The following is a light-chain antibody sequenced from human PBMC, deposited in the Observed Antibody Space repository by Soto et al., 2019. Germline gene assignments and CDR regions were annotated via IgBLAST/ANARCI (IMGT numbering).Light chain of an antibody. V-gene: IGKV1-39*01. CDR3: QQSYNAPFN. J-gene: IGKJ3*01. CDR1: QTIDRY. CDR2: AAS. Sequence: IQMTQSPASLSSSVGDTVTITCRASQTIDRYLNWFQQKSGQAPKLLMNAASTLRSGVPSRFSASGSGTDFTITISSLQTEDYATYYCQQSYNAPFNFGRGTKVDIK.